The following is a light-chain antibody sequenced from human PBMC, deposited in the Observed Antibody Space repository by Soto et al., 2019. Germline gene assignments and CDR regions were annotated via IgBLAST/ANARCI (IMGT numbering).Light chain of an antibody. CDR3: CSYAGGHTWV. CDR2: EVS. CDR1: SSDVNIYNR. V-gene: IGLV2-18*02. Sequence: QSALTQPRSVSGSPGQSVTISCTGISSDVNIYNRVSWYQQPPGTAPKLMIYEVSNRPSGVPDRFSGSKSGNMASLTISGLQAGDEADYYCCSYAGGHTWVFGTGTKVTVL. J-gene: IGLJ1*01.